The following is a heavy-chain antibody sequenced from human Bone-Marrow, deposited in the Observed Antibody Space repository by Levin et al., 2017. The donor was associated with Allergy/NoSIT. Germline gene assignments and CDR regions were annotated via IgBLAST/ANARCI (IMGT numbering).Heavy chain of an antibody. J-gene: IGHJ4*02. Sequence: SETLSLTCTVSRGSISSGEYYWSWIRQHPGKGLEWIGYIHYTGSTYYIPSLKSRLTITLDTSKNQFALRLTSVTAADTAVYYCARERGWQLDYWGQGALVTVSS. CDR2: IHYTGST. V-gene: IGHV4-31*03. D-gene: IGHD6-6*01. CDR1: RGSISSGEYY. CDR3: ARERGWQLDY.